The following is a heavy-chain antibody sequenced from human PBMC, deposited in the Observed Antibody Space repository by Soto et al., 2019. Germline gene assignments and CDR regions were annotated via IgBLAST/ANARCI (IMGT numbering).Heavy chain of an antibody. CDR2: IIPIFGTA. CDR3: AREVVAVVAANRYYYYYGMDV. V-gene: IGHV1-69*06. CDR1: GGTFSSYA. D-gene: IGHD2-15*01. Sequence: SVKVSCKASGGTFSSYAISWVRQAPGQGLEWMGGIIPIFGTANYAQKFQGRVTITADKSTSTAYMELSSLRSEDTAVYYCAREVVAVVAANRYYYYYGMDVWGQGTTVTVSS. J-gene: IGHJ6*02.